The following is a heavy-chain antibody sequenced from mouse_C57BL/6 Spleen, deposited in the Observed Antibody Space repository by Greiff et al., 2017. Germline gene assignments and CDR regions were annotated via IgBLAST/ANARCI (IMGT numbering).Heavy chain of an antibody. CDR2: IDPENGDT. Sequence: EVHLVESGAELVRPGASVKLSCTASGFNIKDDYMHWVKQRPEQGLEWIGWIDPENGDTEYASKFQGKATRTADTSSNTAYLQLSSLTSEDTAVYYCTEETARFAYWGQGTLVTVSA. D-gene: IGHD3-2*01. CDR3: TEETARFAY. V-gene: IGHV14-4*01. CDR1: GFNIKDDY. J-gene: IGHJ3*01.